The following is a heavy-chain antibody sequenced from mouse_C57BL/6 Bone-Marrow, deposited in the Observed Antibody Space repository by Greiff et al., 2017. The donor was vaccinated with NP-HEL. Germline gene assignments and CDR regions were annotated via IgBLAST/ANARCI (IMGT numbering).Heavy chain of an antibody. Sequence: EVQVVESGPELVKPGASVKISCKASGYSFTGYYMHWVKQSHGNILDWIGYIYPYNGVSSYNQKFKGKATLTVDKSSSTAYMELRSMTSEDSAVYYCVKNYYGPPMDYWGQGTSVTVSS. D-gene: IGHD1-1*01. CDR2: IYPYNGVS. CDR3: VKNYYGPPMDY. V-gene: IGHV1-31*01. CDR1: GYSFTGYY. J-gene: IGHJ4*01.